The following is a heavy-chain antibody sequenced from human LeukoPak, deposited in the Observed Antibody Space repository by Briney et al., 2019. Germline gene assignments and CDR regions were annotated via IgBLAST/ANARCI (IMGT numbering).Heavy chain of an antibody. Sequence: PSQTLSLTWTVSGGSISSGGYYWSWIRQHPGKGLEWIGYIYTSGSTNYNPSLKSRVTISVDTSKNQFSLKLSSVTAADTAVYYCARHLSSGYFDYWGQGTLVTVSS. CDR1: GGSISSGGYY. V-gene: IGHV4-31*02. CDR3: ARHLSSGYFDY. D-gene: IGHD3-10*01. J-gene: IGHJ4*02. CDR2: IYTSGST.